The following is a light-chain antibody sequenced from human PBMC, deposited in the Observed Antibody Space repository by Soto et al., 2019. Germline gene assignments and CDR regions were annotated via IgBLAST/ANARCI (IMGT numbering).Light chain of an antibody. CDR1: QSVSNW. J-gene: IGKJ1*01. V-gene: IGKV1-5*03. CDR2: RTS. Sequence: DVQMTQSPSTLSASVGDRVTITCRASQSVSNWLAWYQQKPGKAPKLLISRTSDLESGVPSKFSGSGSGTDVTLTISSLQPDDFATYYCQQYDSFPRTFGQGTRVEIK. CDR3: QQYDSFPRT.